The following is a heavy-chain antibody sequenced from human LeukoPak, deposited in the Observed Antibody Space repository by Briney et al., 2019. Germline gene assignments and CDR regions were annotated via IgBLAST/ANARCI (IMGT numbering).Heavy chain of an antibody. CDR2: IYSGGTT. J-gene: IGHJ4*02. D-gene: IGHD3-22*01. CDR3: ARSSERKYYFDY. CDR1: GFTVSVNY. Sequence: PGGSLRLSCAASGFTVSVNYMSWVRHAPGEGLEWVSLIYSGGTTYYADSVKGRFTISRDNSKNTLYLQMNSLRAEDTAVYYCARSSERKYYFDYWGQGTLVTVSS. V-gene: IGHV3-53*01.